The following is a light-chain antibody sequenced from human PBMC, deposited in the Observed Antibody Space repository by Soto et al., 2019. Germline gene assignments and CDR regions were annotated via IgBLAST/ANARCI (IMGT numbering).Light chain of an antibody. J-gene: IGLJ3*02. Sequence: QSALTHPRSVSGSPGQSVTISCTGISSDLVSWYQHYPGKAPKLIIYYVTQRPSGVPDRFSGSKSGNTASLTIYGLQAEDEAEYYCCSSPGTITWVFGGGTKLTVL. CDR3: CSSPGTITWV. CDR2: YVT. CDR1: SSDL. V-gene: IGLV2-11*01.